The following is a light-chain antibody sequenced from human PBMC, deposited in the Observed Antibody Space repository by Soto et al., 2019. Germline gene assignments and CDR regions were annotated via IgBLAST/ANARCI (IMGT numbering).Light chain of an antibody. Sequence: EIVLTQSPGTLSLSPGERATLSCRASQSVSSSYLAWYQQKPGQAPRLLIYGASSRATGIPYRFSGSGSGTDFTLTISILEHEDFAVYYCQQYGSSPKAFGQGTKVEIK. CDR3: QQYGSSPKA. J-gene: IGKJ1*01. V-gene: IGKV3-20*01. CDR1: QSVSSSY. CDR2: GAS.